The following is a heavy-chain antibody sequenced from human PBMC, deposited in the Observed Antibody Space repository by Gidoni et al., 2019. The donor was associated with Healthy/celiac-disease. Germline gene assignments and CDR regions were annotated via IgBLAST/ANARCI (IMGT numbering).Heavy chain of an antibody. CDR1: GYTFTGYY. D-gene: IGHD2-2*01. V-gene: IGHV1-2*02. CDR2: INPNSCGT. CDR3: ARGGRWDQLLLGAYGMDV. Sequence: QVQLVKSGAEVKKPGASVKFSCKASGYTFTGYYRHWVRQAPGQGLEWMGWINPNSCGTNYAQKFQGRVTMTRDTSISTAYMELSRLRSDDTAVYYCARGGRWDQLLLGAYGMDVWGQGTTVTVSS. J-gene: IGHJ6*02.